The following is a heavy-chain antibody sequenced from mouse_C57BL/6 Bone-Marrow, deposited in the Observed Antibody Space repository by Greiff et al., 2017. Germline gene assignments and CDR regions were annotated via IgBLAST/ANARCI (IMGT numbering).Heavy chain of an antibody. Sequence: EVMLVESGGGLVQPGGSLKLSCAASGFTFSDYYMYWVRQTPEKRLEWVAYISNGGGSTYYPDTVKGRFTISRDNAKNTLYLQMSRLKSEDTAMYYCARGDYYGSSYDWYFDVWGTGTTVTVSS. V-gene: IGHV5-12*01. CDR1: GFTFSDYY. CDR3: ARGDYYGSSYDWYFDV. CDR2: ISNGGGST. D-gene: IGHD1-1*01. J-gene: IGHJ1*03.